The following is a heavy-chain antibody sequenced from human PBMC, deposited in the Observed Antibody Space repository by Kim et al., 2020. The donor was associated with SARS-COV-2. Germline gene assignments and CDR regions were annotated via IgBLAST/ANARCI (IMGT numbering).Heavy chain of an antibody. Sequence: GGSLRLSCAASGFTFSSYSMNWVRQAPGKGLEWVSSISSSSSYIYYADSVKGRFTISRDNAKNSLYLQMNSLRAEDTAVYYCARDRARGYSYGVFDYWGQGTLVTVSS. CDR1: GFTFSSYS. V-gene: IGHV3-21*01. CDR3: ARDRARGYSYGVFDY. CDR2: ISSSSSYI. D-gene: IGHD5-18*01. J-gene: IGHJ4*02.